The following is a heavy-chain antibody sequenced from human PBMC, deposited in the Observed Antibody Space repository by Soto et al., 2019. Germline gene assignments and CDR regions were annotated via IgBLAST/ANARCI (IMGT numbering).Heavy chain of an antibody. J-gene: IGHJ4*02. CDR2: ISAYNGNT. V-gene: IGHV1-18*01. Sequence: ASVKVSCKTSGYTFTSNCISWVRQAPGQGLEWMGWISAYNGNTNYAQKVQGRVTMTTDTSTTTAYMELRSLRSDDTAVYYCARDRVAAAGPFDYWGQGTLVAVS. D-gene: IGHD6-13*01. CDR1: GYTFTSNC. CDR3: ARDRVAAAGPFDY.